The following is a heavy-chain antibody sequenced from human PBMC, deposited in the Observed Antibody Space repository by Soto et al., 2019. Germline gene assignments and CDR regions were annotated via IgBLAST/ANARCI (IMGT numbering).Heavy chain of an antibody. V-gene: IGHV3-15*01. Sequence: GGSLRLSCAASGFTFSNAWISWVRQAPGKGLEWVGRIKSKTDGGTTDYAAPVKGRFTISRDDSKNTLYLQMNSLKTEDTAVYYCTTPGSGYLRYGMDVWGQGTTVTVSS. CDR2: IKSKTDGGTT. CDR3: TTPGSGYLRYGMDV. CDR1: GFTFSNAW. J-gene: IGHJ6*02. D-gene: IGHD3-3*01.